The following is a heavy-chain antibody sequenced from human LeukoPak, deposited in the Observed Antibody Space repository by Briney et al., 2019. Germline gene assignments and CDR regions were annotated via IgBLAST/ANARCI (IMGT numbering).Heavy chain of an antibody. D-gene: IGHD2-15*01. CDR1: GFIFSDYY. Sequence: GGSLRLSCAASGFIFSDYYMSWIRQAPGKGLEWVAVIWYDGSNKYYADSVKGRFTISRDNSKNTVYLQMNSLRVEDTAVYYCARDGGGWFDPWGQGTLVIVSS. CDR3: ARDGGGWFDP. J-gene: IGHJ5*02. V-gene: IGHV3-33*08. CDR2: IWYDGSNK.